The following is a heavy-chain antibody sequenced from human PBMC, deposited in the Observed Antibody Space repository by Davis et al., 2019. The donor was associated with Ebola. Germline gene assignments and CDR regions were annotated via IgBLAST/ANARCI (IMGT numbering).Heavy chain of an antibody. CDR3: TTDSSYGSGSFYFDY. CDR2: IKSKTDGGTT. J-gene: IGHJ4*02. D-gene: IGHD3-10*01. V-gene: IGHV3-15*01. Sequence: GESLKISCAASGFTFSNAWMSWVRQAPGKGLEWVGRIKSKTDGGTTDYAAPVKGRFTISRDDSKNTLYLQMNSLKTEDTAVYYCTTDSSYGSGSFYFDYWGQGTLVTVSS. CDR1: GFTFSNAW.